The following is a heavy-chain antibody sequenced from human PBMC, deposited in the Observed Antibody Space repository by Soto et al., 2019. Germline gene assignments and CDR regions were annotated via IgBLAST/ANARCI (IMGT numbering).Heavy chain of an antibody. CDR3: ARGVYGSGNYYTGPSAFDI. J-gene: IGHJ3*02. Sequence: QVQLEQSEAEVKKPGSSVKVSCKASGGTLSDQGVAWLRQAPGQGLEWMGGTIPVFNTAKYAQKFQGRVTVTADKFTNIAYMELSSLRSEDTAFYFCARGVYGSGNYYTGPSAFDIWGQGTMVIVSS. CDR2: TIPVFNTA. CDR1: GGTLSDQG. D-gene: IGHD3-10*01. V-gene: IGHV1-69*06.